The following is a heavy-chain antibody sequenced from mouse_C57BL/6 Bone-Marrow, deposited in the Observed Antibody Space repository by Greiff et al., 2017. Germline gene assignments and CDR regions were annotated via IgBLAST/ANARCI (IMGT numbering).Heavy chain of an antibody. V-gene: IGHV1-69*01. CDR3: ARWNYGSRDY. CDR1: GYTFTSYW. Sequence: QVQLQQPGAELVMPGASVKLSCKASGYTFTSYWMHWVKQRPGQGLEWIGEIDPSDSYTNYNQKFKGKSTLTVEKSSSTAYMQLSRLTSEDSAVYYCARWNYGSRDYWGQGTTLTVSS. D-gene: IGHD1-1*01. CDR2: IDPSDSYT. J-gene: IGHJ2*01.